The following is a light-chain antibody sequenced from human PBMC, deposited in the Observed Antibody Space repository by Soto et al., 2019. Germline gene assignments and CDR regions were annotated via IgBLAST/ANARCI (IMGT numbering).Light chain of an antibody. CDR3: QQNDNLPRT. CDR2: DAS. V-gene: IGKV1-33*01. Sequence: DIHMTQSPSSLSASVGDRVTITCQASQDISNYLNWYQQKPGKAPKLLIYDASNLETGVPSRFSGSGSGTDFTFTISSLQPEDIATYYCQQNDNLPRTFGQGTKLEIK. J-gene: IGKJ2*02. CDR1: QDISNY.